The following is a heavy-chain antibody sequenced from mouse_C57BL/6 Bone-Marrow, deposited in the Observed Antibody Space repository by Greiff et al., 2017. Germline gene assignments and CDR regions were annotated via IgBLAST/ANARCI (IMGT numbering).Heavy chain of an antibody. CDR2: LDPENGDT. J-gene: IGHJ1*03. Sequence: EVQVVESGAELVRPGASVKLSCTASGFNIKDDYMHWVKQRPEQGLEWIGWLDPENGDTEYASKFQGKATITADTSSNTAYLQLSSLTSEDTAVYYCTCNSYWYCDVWGTGTTVTVAA. D-gene: IGHD2-1*01. V-gene: IGHV14-4*01. CDR1: GFNIKDDY. CDR3: TCNSYWYCDV.